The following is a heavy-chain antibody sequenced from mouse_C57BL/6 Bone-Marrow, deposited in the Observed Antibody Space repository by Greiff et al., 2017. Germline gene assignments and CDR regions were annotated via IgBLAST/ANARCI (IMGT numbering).Heavy chain of an antibody. CDR1: GYTFTSYW. J-gene: IGHJ2*01. V-gene: IGHV1-59*01. D-gene: IGHD4-1*01. Sequence: QVQLQQPGAELVRPGTSVKLSCKASGYTFTSYWMHWVKQRPGQGLEWIGVIDPSDSSTNYNQKFKGKATLTVDTSSSTAYMPLSSLTSEDSAVYYCARGANWDFDYWGQGTTLTVSS. CDR2: IDPSDSST. CDR3: ARGANWDFDY.